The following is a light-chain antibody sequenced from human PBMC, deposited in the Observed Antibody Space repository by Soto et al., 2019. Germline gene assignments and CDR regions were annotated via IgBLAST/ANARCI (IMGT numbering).Light chain of an antibody. CDR1: ESVSSSY. J-gene: IGKJ1*01. CDR3: QHYGSSRT. V-gene: IGKV3-20*01. Sequence: ELVLTQSPGTLSLSPGERATLSCRASESVSSSYLAWYQQKPGQAPRLLIYGASSRATGIPDRFSGSGSGTDFTLTISRLEPEDFAVYYWQHYGSSRTFVQGNNVDIK. CDR2: GAS.